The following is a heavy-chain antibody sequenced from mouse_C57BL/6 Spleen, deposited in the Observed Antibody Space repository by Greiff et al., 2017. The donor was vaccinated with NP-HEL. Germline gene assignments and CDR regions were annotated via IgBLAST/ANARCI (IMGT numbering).Heavy chain of an antibody. CDR1: GFSITSDY. Sequence: EVKLVESGPGLVKPSQTLSLSCTVSGFSITSDYLNWIRQFPGNKLEYIGYISYSGSTYYYPSLISRISITQDTSKNQYYLQMNTVTTEDTATYYCARGYTTGYFDYWGQGTTLTVSS. CDR2: ISYSGST. D-gene: IGHD2-12*01. CDR3: ARGYTTGYFDY. J-gene: IGHJ2*01. V-gene: IGHV3-8*01.